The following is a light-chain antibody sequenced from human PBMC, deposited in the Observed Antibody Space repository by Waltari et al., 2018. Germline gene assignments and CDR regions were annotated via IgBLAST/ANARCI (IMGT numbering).Light chain of an antibody. CDR1: SSTIGTGSD. J-gene: IGLJ2*01. Sequence: QSVLTQPPSVSGAPGQSVTISCTWSSSTIGTGSDVHWYQQLPGTAPKLLIYGQNNRPSGVPDRFSGSKSGTSASLAISGLRAEDEADYYCQSYDSGLSGHVVFGGGTKLTVL. CDR2: GQN. CDR3: QSYDSGLSGHVV. V-gene: IGLV1-40*01.